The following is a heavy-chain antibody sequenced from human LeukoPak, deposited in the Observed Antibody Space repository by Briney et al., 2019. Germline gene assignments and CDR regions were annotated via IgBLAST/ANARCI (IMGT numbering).Heavy chain of an antibody. CDR1: GGSMSRYH. J-gene: IGHJ3*02. CDR3: ARHAPPPRAAFDI. Sequence: PSETLSLTCSVPGGSMSRYHWSWIRQPPGKGLEWIGYIYYSGRTNYSPSLKSGVTISVDTSKNQFSLKLSSVTAADTAVYYCARHAPPPRAAFDISGQGTMVTVSS. CDR2: IYYSGRT. V-gene: IGHV4-59*08.